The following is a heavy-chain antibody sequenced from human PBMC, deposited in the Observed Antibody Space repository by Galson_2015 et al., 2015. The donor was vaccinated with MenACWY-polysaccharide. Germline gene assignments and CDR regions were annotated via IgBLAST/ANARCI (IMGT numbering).Heavy chain of an antibody. CDR1: GFSLGAWY. CDR2: ISKSGDSI. V-gene: IGHV3-11*01. Sequence: SLRLSCAASGFSLGAWYMSWIRQAPGKGLEWLSYISKSGDSIYYADSVKGRFTISRDNARNSVYLQVNSLEAEDTATYYCARGHYGLDVWGQGTTVTVSS. CDR3: ARGHYGLDV. J-gene: IGHJ6*02.